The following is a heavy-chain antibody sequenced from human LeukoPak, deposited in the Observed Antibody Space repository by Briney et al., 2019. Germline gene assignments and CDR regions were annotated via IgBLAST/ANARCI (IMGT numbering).Heavy chain of an antibody. Sequence: SLRLSCAASGFTFDDYAMHWVRQAPGKGLEWVSGISWNSGSIGYADSVKGRFTISRDNSKDTLYLQMNSLTTEDTAVYYCAKDRYYDIRGRLDPWGQGTLVTVSS. D-gene: IGHD3-10*02. CDR3: AKDRYYDIRGRLDP. V-gene: IGHV3-9*01. CDR2: ISWNSGSI. J-gene: IGHJ5*02. CDR1: GFTFDDYA.